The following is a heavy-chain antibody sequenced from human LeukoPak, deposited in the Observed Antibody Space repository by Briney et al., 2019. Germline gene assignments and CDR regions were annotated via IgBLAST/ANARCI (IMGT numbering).Heavy chain of an antibody. Sequence: ASVKVSCKASGYIFTSYYIHWVRQAPGQGLEWMGRIDPRGGSTSYPQRFQGRVTMTRDTSTTTVYMELSSLRSDDTAVYYCARGPIRGGYNWFDPWGQGTLVTVSS. J-gene: IGHJ5*02. CDR1: GYIFTSYY. CDR3: ARGPIRGGYNWFDP. V-gene: IGHV1-46*01. D-gene: IGHD2-15*01. CDR2: IDPRGGST.